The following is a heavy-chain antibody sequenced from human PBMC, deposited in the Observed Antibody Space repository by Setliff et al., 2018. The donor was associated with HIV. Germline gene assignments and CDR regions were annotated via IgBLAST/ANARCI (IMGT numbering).Heavy chain of an antibody. CDR2: VYTTGSA. V-gene: IGHV4-61*02. Sequence: SETLSLTCTVSGASFIRSRYYWSWIRQPAGKGLEWIGLVYTTGSASYNPSLESRVTILEALSKNQSSLNLDSVTAADTAVYFCARALAGGSGWNYFDLWGPGTLVTVSS. D-gene: IGHD6-19*01. J-gene: IGHJ4*02. CDR1: GASFIRSRYY. CDR3: ARALAGGSGWNYFDL.